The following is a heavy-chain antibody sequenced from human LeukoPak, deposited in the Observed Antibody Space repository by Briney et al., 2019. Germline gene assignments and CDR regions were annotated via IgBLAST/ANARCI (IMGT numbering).Heavy chain of an antibody. V-gene: IGHV3-11*01. CDR1: GFTFSDYY. Sequence: PGGSLRLSCAASGFTFSDYYMSWIRQAPGKGLEWVSHISDSGRTIYYADSVKGRLTISRDNAKNSLYLQMNSLRAEDTAVHYCASQYYYAMDVWGQGTTVTVSS. CDR3: ASQYYYAMDV. J-gene: IGHJ6*02. CDR2: ISDSGRTI.